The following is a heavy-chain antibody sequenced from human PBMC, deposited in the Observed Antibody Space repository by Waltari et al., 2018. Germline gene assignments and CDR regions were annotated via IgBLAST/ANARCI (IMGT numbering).Heavy chain of an antibody. D-gene: IGHD6-6*01. CDR1: GFTFSSSS. V-gene: IGHV3-48*01. CDR2: ISSSSSTI. J-gene: IGHJ5*02. Sequence: EVQLVESGGGLVQPGGSLRLSCAASGFTFSSSSLNWLRRAPGKWLDWVSYISSSSSTIYYADSVKGRFTISRDNAKNSLYLQMNSLRAEDTAVYYCAREGGYSSSASNPWGQGTLVTVSS. CDR3: AREGGYSSSASNP.